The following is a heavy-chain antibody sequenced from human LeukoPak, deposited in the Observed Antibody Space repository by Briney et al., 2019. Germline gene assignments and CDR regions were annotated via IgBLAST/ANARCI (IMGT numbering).Heavy chain of an antibody. CDR2: INPSGGST. D-gene: IGHD3-9*01. CDR1: GYTFTSHY. Sequence: ASVKVSCKASGYTFTSHYMHWVRQAPAQGLEWMGIINPSGGSTSYAQKFQGRVTMTRDMSTSTVYMELSSLRSEDTAVYYCARDLLTGSNWFDPWGQGTLVTVSS. J-gene: IGHJ5*02. CDR3: ARDLLTGSNWFDP. V-gene: IGHV1-46*01.